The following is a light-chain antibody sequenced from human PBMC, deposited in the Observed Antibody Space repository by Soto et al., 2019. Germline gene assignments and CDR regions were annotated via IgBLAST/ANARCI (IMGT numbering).Light chain of an antibody. Sequence: QSALTQPASVSGSPGQSITISCTGTSSDVGGYNYVSWYQQHPGKATNLMIYDVSNRPSVVSNRFSGSKSGNTASLTISGLQAEDEADYYCSSYTSSSTVVFGGGTKLTVL. CDR3: SSYTSSSTVV. CDR2: DVS. J-gene: IGLJ2*01. CDR1: SSDVGGYNY. V-gene: IGLV2-14*01.